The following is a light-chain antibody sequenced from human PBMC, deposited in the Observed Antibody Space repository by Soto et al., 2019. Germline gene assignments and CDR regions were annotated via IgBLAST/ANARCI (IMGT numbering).Light chain of an antibody. CDR3: QQYGSSPRT. V-gene: IGKV3-20*01. CDR1: QSVSSSY. J-gene: IGKJ1*01. CDR2: AAS. Sequence: EIVLTQSPCTLSLSPGERATLSCSVSQSVSSSYLAWYQQKPSQAPRLLIYAASSRAAGIPDRFSGSGSGTDFTLTISRLEPEDFAVYYCQQYGSSPRTFGQGTKVDI.